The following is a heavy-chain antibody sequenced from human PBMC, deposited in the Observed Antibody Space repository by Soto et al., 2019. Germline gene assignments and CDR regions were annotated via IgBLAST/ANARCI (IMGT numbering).Heavy chain of an antibody. J-gene: IGHJ4*02. V-gene: IGHV1-69*13. CDR3: ARVPRRRGELKYYFDY. CDR2: IIPIFGTA. Sequence: GASVKVSCKPSVGTFSSYAISWVRQAPGQGLEWMGGIIPIFGTANYAQKFQGRVTITADESTSTAYMELSSLRSEDTAVYYCARVPRRRGELKYYFDYWGQGTLVTVSS. D-gene: IGHD1-26*01. CDR1: VGTFSSYA.